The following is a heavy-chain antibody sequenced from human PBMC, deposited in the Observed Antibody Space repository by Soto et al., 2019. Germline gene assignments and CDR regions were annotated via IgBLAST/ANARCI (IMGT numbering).Heavy chain of an antibody. Sequence: QVLLVESGGGVVQPGRSLRLSCAASGSIFRGYGMHWVRQAPGKRLEWVAVIRFDGSNINYADFVMGRFTNSRDNSKNMLYLEMNSLRVEDTAVYYCARDGVGATSFWGYLDYWGQGTLVTVSS. D-gene: IGHD2-15*01. CDR3: ARDGVGATSFWGYLDY. CDR2: IRFDGSNI. CDR1: GSIFRGYG. J-gene: IGHJ4*02. V-gene: IGHV3-33*01.